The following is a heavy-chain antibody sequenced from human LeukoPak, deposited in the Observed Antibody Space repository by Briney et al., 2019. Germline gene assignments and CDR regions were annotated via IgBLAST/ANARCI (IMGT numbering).Heavy chain of an antibody. Sequence: GGSLRLSCAASGFTFSSNVMIWVRQAPGKGLEWVSSIPASGGSTYYADSVKGRFTISRDNSKNSLYLQMNSLRAEDTAVYYCARDLTDSSWYLYGMDVWGQGTTVTVSS. D-gene: IGHD6-13*01. J-gene: IGHJ6*02. V-gene: IGHV3-23*01. CDR3: ARDLTDSSWYLYGMDV. CDR1: GFTFSSNV. CDR2: IPASGGST.